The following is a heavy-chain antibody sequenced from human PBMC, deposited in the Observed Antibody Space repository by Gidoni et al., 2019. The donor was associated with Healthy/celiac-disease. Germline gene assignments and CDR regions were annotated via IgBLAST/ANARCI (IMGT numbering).Heavy chain of an antibody. CDR2: ISWNSGSI. CDR1: GFTFDDYA. D-gene: IGHD3-10*01. V-gene: IGHV3-9*01. CDR3: AKGGYPMVRGALRNFYYYGLDV. Sequence: EVQLVESGGGLEQPGRSLRLSCAASGFTFDDYAMHGVRQAPGKGLVLVSGISWNSGSIGYADSVKGRFTISRDNAKNSLYLQMNSLRAEDTALYYCAKGGYPMVRGALRNFYYYGLDVWGLGTTVTVSS. J-gene: IGHJ6*02.